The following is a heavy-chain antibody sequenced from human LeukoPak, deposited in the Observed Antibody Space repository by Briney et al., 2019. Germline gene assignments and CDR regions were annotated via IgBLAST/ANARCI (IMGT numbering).Heavy chain of an antibody. CDR1: GFTVSNNY. CDR3: ARFSEYGTSWFDC. V-gene: IGHV3-53*01. CDR2: IYSDGST. Sequence: PGGSLRLSCAASGFTVSNNYMSWVRQAPGKGLEWVSVIYSDGSTYYEDYAKSRFTISRTNSENTLYFRLNILRGEDTAVYYCARFSEYGTSWFDCWGQGTLVTVSS. J-gene: IGHJ4*02. D-gene: IGHD6-13*01.